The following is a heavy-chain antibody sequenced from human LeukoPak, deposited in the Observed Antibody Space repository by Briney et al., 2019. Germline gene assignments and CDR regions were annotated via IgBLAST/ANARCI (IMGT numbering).Heavy chain of an antibody. J-gene: IGHJ6*02. CDR1: GFTFSSYA. CDR3: ARAPARGYYYYGMDV. D-gene: IGHD6-6*01. V-gene: IGHV3-30-3*01. CDR2: ISYDGGNK. Sequence: GGSLRLSCAASGFTFSSYAMHWVRQAPGKGLEWVAVISYDGGNKYYAGSVKGRFTISRDNSRNTLYLQMNSLRAEDTAVYYCARAPARGYYYYGMDVWGQGTTVTVSS.